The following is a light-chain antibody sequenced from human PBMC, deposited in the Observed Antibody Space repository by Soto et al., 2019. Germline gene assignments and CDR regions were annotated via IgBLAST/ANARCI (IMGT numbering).Light chain of an antibody. V-gene: IGKV1-5*01. Sequence: DIQMTQSPSTLSASAGDRVSITCRASQSISNWLAWYQQKPGKVPKLLIYDASSLESGVPSRFSGSGSGTEFTLTISSLQPDDFATYYCQQYNSYSTFGQGTKVDIK. CDR1: QSISNW. CDR3: QQYNSYST. J-gene: IGKJ1*01. CDR2: DAS.